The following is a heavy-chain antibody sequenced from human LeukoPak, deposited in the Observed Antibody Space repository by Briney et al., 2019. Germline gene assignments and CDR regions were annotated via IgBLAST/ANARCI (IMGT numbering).Heavy chain of an antibody. CDR3: AKSPLRLGELSLFDY. CDR1: GFSISRYG. Sequence: GGSLRLSCVASGFSISRYGMHWVRQAPGKGLEWVGVISYDEITTYYADSVTGRFTISRDNSKNTLYLQMNSLRAEDTAVYYCAKSPLRLGELSLFDYWGQGTLVTVSS. V-gene: IGHV3-30*18. D-gene: IGHD3-16*02. CDR2: ISYDEITT. J-gene: IGHJ4*02.